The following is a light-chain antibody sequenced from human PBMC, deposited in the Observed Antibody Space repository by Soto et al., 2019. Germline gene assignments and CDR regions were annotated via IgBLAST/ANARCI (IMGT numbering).Light chain of an antibody. V-gene: IGLV2-14*01. Sequence: QSALTQPASVSGSPGQSITISCTGTSSDVGGYNYVSWYQQHPGKAPKLMIYDVSNRPSGVSNRFSGSKSGNTASLTISGLQAEDEADYYCSSYTSSILWVFGTGTKLTVL. CDR2: DVS. CDR1: SSDVGGYNY. J-gene: IGLJ1*01. CDR3: SSYTSSILWV.